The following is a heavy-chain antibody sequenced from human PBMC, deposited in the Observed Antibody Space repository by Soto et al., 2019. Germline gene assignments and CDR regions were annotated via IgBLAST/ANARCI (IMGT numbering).Heavy chain of an antibody. Sequence: QVQLQESGPGQVKTSQTLSLTCPVSGGSITSVDSYWSWIRQSPGKGLEWIGFIYHSGSTYYNPSLKSRLTISIDTSQHQFSLNLSSVTAADTAVYYCARARMPHYFDYWGQGTLVAVSS. V-gene: IGHV4-30-4*01. CDR3: ARARMPHYFDY. CDR1: GGSITSVDSY. J-gene: IGHJ4*02. D-gene: IGHD2-15*01. CDR2: IYHSGST.